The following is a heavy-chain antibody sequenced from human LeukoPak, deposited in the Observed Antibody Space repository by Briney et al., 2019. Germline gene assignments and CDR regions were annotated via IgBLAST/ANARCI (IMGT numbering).Heavy chain of an antibody. CDR2: INSDGSSR. J-gene: IGHJ4*02. CDR3: TRGSPGYSSSWLDF. D-gene: IGHD6-13*01. CDR1: AFTFSSYW. Sequence: PWGSLRLSCATSAFTFSSYWMHRVRQAPGKGLVWVSRINSDGSSRSYADYVKGRFTISRDDAKNTLYLQMSSLSVDDTAIYYCTRGSPGYSSSWLDFWGQGILVTVSS. V-gene: IGHV3-74*01.